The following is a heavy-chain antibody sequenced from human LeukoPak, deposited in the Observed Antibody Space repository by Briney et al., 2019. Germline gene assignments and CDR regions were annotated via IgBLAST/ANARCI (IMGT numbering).Heavy chain of an antibody. CDR3: TRAWGRSYYDSSGYWGLDYFDY. Sequence: GGSLRLSCTASGFTFGDYAMSWFRQAPGKGLEWVSFIRSKAYGGTTEYAASVKGRFTISRDDSKSIAYLQMNSLKTEDTAVYYCTRAWGRSYYDSSGYWGLDYFDYWGQGTLVTVSS. J-gene: IGHJ4*02. V-gene: IGHV3-49*03. CDR2: IRSKAYGGTT. D-gene: IGHD3-22*01. CDR1: GFTFGDYA.